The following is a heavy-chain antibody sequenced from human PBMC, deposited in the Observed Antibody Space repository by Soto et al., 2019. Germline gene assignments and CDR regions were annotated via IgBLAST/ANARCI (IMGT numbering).Heavy chain of an antibody. V-gene: IGHV4-39*01. D-gene: IGHD2-15*01. CDR2: FYYSGST. J-gene: IGHJ3*01. CDR1: GGSISSSDYS. Sequence: SGTLSLTCTVSGGSISSSDYSWGWIRQPPGKGLEWIGTFYYSGSTNYNPSLKSRVFISVDTSQNQFSLKLSSVAAADTAMYYCARKIGYCNGGRCHGHYALDVWGQGTMVTVSS. CDR3: ARKIGYCNGGRCHGHYALDV.